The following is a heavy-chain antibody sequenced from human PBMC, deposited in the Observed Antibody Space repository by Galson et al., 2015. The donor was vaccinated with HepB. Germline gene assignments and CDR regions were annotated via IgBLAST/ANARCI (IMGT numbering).Heavy chain of an antibody. Sequence: SVKVSCKASGYTFTSYYMHWVRQAPGQGLEWMGIINPSGGSTSYAQKFQGRVTMTGDTSTSTVYMELSSLRSEDTAVHYCARDLDPGYSYGYYGMDVWGQGTTVTVSS. J-gene: IGHJ6*02. CDR3: ARDLDPGYSYGYYGMDV. CDR1: GYTFTSYY. D-gene: IGHD5-18*01. CDR2: INPSGGST. V-gene: IGHV1-46*01.